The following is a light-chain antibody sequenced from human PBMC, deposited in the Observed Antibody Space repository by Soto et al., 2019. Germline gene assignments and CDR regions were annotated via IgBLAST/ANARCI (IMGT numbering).Light chain of an antibody. J-gene: IGKJ1*01. CDR1: RSVFFSPSRKTF. CDR2: WAS. Sequence: EIVLTQSPDSLAVSLGERATINCKSSRSVFFSPSRKTFLAWYQKKPGQPPKLLIDWASTRASGVPERFVGSGSVTDFTLAITSLQAEDVAVYYCQQYYDTQSFGQGTRVEIK. V-gene: IGKV4-1*01. CDR3: QQYYDTQS.